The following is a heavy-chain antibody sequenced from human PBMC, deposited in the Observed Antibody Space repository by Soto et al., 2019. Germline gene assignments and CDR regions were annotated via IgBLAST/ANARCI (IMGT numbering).Heavy chain of an antibody. CDR3: TRDPRLADH. J-gene: IGHJ5*02. CDR1: GFTFTDHY. Sequence: PGGSLRLSCAASGFTFTDHYMTWIRQAPGKGLECVSYIGNSGSPIVYADSVKGRFTASRDNAKNSLYLQMNSLTVEDTAVYYFTRDPRLADHWGQGTLVTVSS. CDR2: IGNSGSPI. V-gene: IGHV3-11*01.